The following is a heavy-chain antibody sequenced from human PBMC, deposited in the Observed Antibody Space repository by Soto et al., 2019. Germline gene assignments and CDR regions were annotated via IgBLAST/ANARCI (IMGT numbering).Heavy chain of an antibody. Sequence: SVKVSCKASGYTFTSYGISWVRQAPGQGLEWMGWISAYNGNTNYAQKLQGRVTMTTDTSTSTAYMELRSLISDDTAVYYCARDRQPKTSYYYDSSGRDAIDIWGQGTMVTVSS. V-gene: IGHV1-18*01. J-gene: IGHJ3*02. CDR2: ISAYNGNT. CDR3: ARDRQPKTSYYYDSSGRDAIDI. CDR1: GYTFTSYG. D-gene: IGHD3-22*01.